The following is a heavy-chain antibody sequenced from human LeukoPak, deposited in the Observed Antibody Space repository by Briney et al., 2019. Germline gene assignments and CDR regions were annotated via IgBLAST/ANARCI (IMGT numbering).Heavy chain of an antibody. CDR1: GFTFSNYW. D-gene: IGHD6-6*01. CDR2: INQDGRQK. V-gene: IGHV3-7*01. J-gene: IGHJ4*02. Sequence: PGGSLTLSCAASGFTFSNYWMKWVRQAPGKGLEWVANINQDGRQKYYADSVEGRFTISRDNAKNSLYLQMNSLRAEDTAVFYCARIGYSSSSSDYWGQGTLVTVSS. CDR3: ARIGYSSSSSDY.